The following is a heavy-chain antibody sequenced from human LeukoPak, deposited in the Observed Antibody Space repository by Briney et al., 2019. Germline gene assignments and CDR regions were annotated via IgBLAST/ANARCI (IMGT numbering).Heavy chain of an antibody. D-gene: IGHD3-3*01. V-gene: IGHV3-21*01. CDR3: AREAQQFWSVGAMDV. J-gene: IGHJ6*02. CDR2: ISSSSSYI. CDR1: GFTFSSYS. Sequence: GGSLRLSCAASGFTFSSYSMNWVRQAPGKGLEWVSSISSSSSYIYYADSVKGRFTISRDNAKNTLYLQMNSLRAEDTAVYYCAREAQQFWSVGAMDVWGQGTAVSVSS.